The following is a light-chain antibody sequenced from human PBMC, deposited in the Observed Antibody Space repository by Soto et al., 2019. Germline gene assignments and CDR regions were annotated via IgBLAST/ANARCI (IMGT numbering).Light chain of an antibody. CDR3: HQRYNWPRVT. V-gene: IGKV3-11*01. Sequence: EIVLTQSPVTLSLSPGERVTLSCRASQSVSNSLAWYQQKPGQPPRLLIYDVSNRATGIPARFSGSGSGTDFTLTVTSLEPEDFAVYFCHQRYNWPRVTFGQGTKVDIK. CDR1: QSVSNS. CDR2: DVS. J-gene: IGKJ1*01.